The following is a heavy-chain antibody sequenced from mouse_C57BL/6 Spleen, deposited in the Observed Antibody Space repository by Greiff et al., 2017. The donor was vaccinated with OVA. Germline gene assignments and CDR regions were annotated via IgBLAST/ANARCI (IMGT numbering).Heavy chain of an antibody. J-gene: IGHJ3*01. V-gene: IGHV1-52*01. D-gene: IGHD2-3*01. CDR2: IDPSDSET. CDR3: ARDDGGGFAD. Sequence: QVQLQQPGAELVRPGSSVKLSCKASGYTFTSYWMHWVKQRPIQGLEWIGNIDPSDSETHYNQKFKDKATLTVDKSSSTAYMQLSSLTSADSAVYYCARDDGGGFADWGQGTLVTVSA. CDR1: GYTFTSYW.